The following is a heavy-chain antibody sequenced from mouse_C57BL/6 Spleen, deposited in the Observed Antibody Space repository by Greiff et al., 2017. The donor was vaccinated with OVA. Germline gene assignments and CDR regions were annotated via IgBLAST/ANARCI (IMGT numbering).Heavy chain of an antibody. CDR2: IWSGGST. J-gene: IGHJ3*01. D-gene: IGHD2-4*01. CDR3: ANYDYDGAY. V-gene: IGHV2-2*01. Sequence: VQLQQSGPGLVQPSQSLSITCTVSGFSLTSYGVHWVRQSPGKGLEWLGVIWSGGSTDYNAAFISRLSISKDNSKSQVFFKMNSLQADDTAIYYCANYDYDGAYWGQGTLVTVSA. CDR1: GFSLTSYG.